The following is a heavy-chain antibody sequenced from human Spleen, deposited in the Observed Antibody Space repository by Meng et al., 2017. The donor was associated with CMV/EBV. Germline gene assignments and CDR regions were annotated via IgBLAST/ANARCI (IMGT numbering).Heavy chain of an antibody. D-gene: IGHD4-23*01. Sequence: CKASGYTFPCYSLHWLRQAPGQGLEWMGWINPNSGGTNYAQKFQGRVTMTRDTSISTAYMELSRLRYDDTAVYYCAITVVNPYWYFDLWGRGTLVTVSS. V-gene: IGHV1-2*02. CDR3: AITVVNPYWYFDL. CDR1: GYTFPCYS. CDR2: INPNSGGT. J-gene: IGHJ2*01.